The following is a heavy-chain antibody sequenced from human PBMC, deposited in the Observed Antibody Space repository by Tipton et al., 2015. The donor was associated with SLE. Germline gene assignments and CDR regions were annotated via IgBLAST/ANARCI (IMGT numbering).Heavy chain of an antibody. Sequence: GSLRLSCAASGFTFSDYYMSWIRQAPGKGLEGVSYISSSGSTIYYADSVKGRFTISRDNAKNSLYLQMNSLRSEDTAVYYCARTSKYGDYFDYWGQGTLVTVSS. V-gene: IGHV3-11*04. CDR2: ISSSGSTI. D-gene: IGHD4-17*01. J-gene: IGHJ4*02. CDR1: GFTFSDYY. CDR3: ARTSKYGDYFDY.